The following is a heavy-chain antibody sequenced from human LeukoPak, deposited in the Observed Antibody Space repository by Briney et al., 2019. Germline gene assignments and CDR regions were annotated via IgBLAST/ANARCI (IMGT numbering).Heavy chain of an antibody. V-gene: IGHV3-74*01. CDR1: GFTFSSYW. J-gene: IGHJ4*02. D-gene: IGHD6-19*01. Sequence: GGSLRLSCAASGFTFSSYWMHWVRQAPGKGLVWFSLINSDGSSTNYADSVQGRFTISRDNAKNMLYLKMNSLRAEDTAVYYCARVRYSSGWSFDYWGQGTLVTVSS. CDR2: INSDGSST. CDR3: ARVRYSSGWSFDY.